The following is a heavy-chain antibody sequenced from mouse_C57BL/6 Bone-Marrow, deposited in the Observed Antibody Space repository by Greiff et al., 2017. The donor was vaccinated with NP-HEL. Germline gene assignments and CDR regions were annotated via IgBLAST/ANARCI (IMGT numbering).Heavy chain of an antibody. CDR3: VRVLSNWDGGGYAMDY. Sequence: EVMLVESGGGLVQPKGSLKLSCAASGFSFNTYAMNWVRQAPGKGLEWVARIRSKSNNYATYYADSVKDRFTISRDDSESMLYLQMNNLKTEDTAMYYCVRVLSNWDGGGYAMDYWGQGTSVTVSS. D-gene: IGHD4-1*01. V-gene: IGHV10-1*01. J-gene: IGHJ4*01. CDR1: GFSFNTYA. CDR2: IRSKSNNYAT.